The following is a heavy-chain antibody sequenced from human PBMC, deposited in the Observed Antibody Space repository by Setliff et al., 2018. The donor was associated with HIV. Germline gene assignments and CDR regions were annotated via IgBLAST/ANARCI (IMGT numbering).Heavy chain of an antibody. CDR1: GDSVSRYY. J-gene: IGHJ3*02. Sequence: SETLSLTCTVSGDSVSRYYWSWIRQSPGKGLEWIGYASYSGNANYNPSLKSRVTISVDTTKNQFSLKLTSMTAADTAIYYCARDYSTLGGSDDAFDMWGPGTMVTVSS. V-gene: IGHV4-59*02. CDR2: ASYSGNA. D-gene: IGHD3-16*01. CDR3: ARDYSTLGGSDDAFDM.